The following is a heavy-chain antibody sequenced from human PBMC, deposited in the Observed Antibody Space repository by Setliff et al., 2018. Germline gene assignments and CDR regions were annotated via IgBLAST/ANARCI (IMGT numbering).Heavy chain of an antibody. V-gene: IGHV4-39*07. CDR1: GGSISSSSYY. J-gene: IGHJ6*03. CDR2: IYYSGST. Sequence: PSETLSLTCTVSGGSISSSSYYWGWIRQPPGKGLEWIGSIYYSGSTYYNPSLKSRVTISVDTSKNQFSLKLSAVTAADTAVYFCAREDGPNYYYYYMDIWGKGTTVTVSS. CDR3: AREDGPNYYYYYMDI. D-gene: IGHD2-8*01.